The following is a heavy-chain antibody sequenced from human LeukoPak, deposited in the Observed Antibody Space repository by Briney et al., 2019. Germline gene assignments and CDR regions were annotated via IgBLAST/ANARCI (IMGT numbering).Heavy chain of an antibody. V-gene: IGHV3-21*01. D-gene: IGHD1-14*01. CDR1: GFTFSSYS. CDR2: ISSSSSYI. J-gene: IGHJ4*02. CDR3: ARFSGMKDFDY. Sequence: GGSLRLSCAASGFTFSSYSMNWVRQAPGKGLEWVSSISSSSSYIYYADSVKGRFTISRDNAKNSLYLQMSSLRAEDTAVYYCARFSGMKDFDYWGQGTLVIVSS.